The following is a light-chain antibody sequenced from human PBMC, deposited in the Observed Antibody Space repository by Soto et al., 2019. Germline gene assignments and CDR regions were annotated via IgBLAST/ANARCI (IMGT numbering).Light chain of an antibody. CDR2: DDS. J-gene: IGLJ1*01. V-gene: IGLV3-21*02. Sequence: SYERTQPPAVSLAPGQTASVTCGGNNIGSKSVHWYQQKPGQAPVLVVYDDSDRPSGIPERFSGSNSGNTATLTISRVEAGDEADYYCQVWDSSSDPSYVFGTGTKVTVL. CDR3: QVWDSSSDPSYV. CDR1: NIGSKS.